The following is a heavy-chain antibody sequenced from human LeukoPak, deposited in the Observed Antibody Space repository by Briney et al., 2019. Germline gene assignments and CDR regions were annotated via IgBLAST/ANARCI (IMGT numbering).Heavy chain of an antibody. Sequence: PSETLSLTCAVSGGSISSSTFWSWVRQPPGKGLEWIGEIYHLGNTNYNPSLKSRVTMSVDTSKNQFSLKLSSVTAADTAVYYCAGLTPAFDYWGQGTLVTVSS. J-gene: IGHJ4*02. CDR2: IYHLGNT. CDR1: GGSISSSTF. D-gene: IGHD2-2*01. CDR3: AGLTPAFDY. V-gene: IGHV4-4*02.